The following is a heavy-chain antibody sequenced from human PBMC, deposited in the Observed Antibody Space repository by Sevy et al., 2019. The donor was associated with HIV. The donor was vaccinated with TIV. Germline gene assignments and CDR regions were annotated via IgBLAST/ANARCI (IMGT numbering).Heavy chain of an antibody. Sequence: GGSLRLSCEASGVTFSYYGMHWVRQAPGKGLEWVAFIGYDGDSKYFEASVKGRFTISRDTSKNTLYLQMNSLRTEDTAFYYCAKNTAAAGIGGFDYWGQGTLVTVSS. D-gene: IGHD6-13*01. V-gene: IGHV3-30*02. CDR2: IGYDGDSK. J-gene: IGHJ4*02. CDR1: GVTFSYYG. CDR3: AKNTAAAGIGGFDY.